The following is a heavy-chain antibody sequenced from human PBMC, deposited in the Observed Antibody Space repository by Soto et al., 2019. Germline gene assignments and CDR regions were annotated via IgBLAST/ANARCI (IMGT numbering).Heavy chain of an antibody. J-gene: IGHJ4*02. CDR1: GFTFSTYW. Sequence: SGGSLRLSCEASGFTFSTYWMHWVRQVPGKGLVWVSAISYSGVSTYYADSVKGRFTISRDSSENTLSLQMNSLRVGDTAVYYCARTRGYSDYDLDYWGQGTLVTVSS. CDR3: ARTRGYSDYDLDY. D-gene: IGHD5-12*01. CDR2: ISYSGVST. V-gene: IGHV3-23*01.